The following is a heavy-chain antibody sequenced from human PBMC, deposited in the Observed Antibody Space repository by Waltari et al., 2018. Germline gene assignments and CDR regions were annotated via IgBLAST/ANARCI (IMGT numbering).Heavy chain of an antibody. Sequence: EVQLVQSGAEVKKPGESLKLSCKGSGYSFTSYWIGWVRQMPGKGLEWMGIIYQGDSDTRYSPSFQGQVTISADKSISTAYLQWSSLKASDTAMYYCARISIAAAGTPRGMDVWGQGTTVTVSS. CDR1: GYSFTSYW. J-gene: IGHJ6*02. CDR2: IYQGDSDT. V-gene: IGHV5-51*03. D-gene: IGHD6-13*01. CDR3: ARISIAAAGTPRGMDV.